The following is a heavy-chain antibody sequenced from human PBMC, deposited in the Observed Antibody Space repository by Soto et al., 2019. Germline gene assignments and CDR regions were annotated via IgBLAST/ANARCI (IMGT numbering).Heavy chain of an antibody. CDR1: GYTFTSYC. J-gene: IGHJ4*02. D-gene: IGHD6-13*01. CDR2: ISAYNGNT. V-gene: IGHV1-18*01. Sequence: GASVKVSCKASGYTFTSYCISWVRQAPGQGLEWMGWISAYNGNTKYAQKLQGRVTMTTDTSTSTAYMEVRSLRSDDTAVYYCARDLGQQLVDYWGQGTLVTVSS. CDR3: ARDLGQQLVDY.